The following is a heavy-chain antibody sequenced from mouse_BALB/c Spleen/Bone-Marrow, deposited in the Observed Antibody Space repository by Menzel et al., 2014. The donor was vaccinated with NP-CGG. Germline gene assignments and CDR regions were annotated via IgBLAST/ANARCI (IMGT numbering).Heavy chain of an antibody. D-gene: IGHD2-10*02. V-gene: IGHV1-84*02. J-gene: IGHJ2*01. CDR2: IYPGSGNT. Sequence: VQLQQSGPELVKPGASVKISCKASGYTFTDSYIHWVKQKPGQGLEWIGWIYPGSGNTKYNEKFKGKATLTVDTSSSTAYMQLSSQTTEETAVYFCGSSPLYGNYDDYWGQGTTLTVSS. CDR1: GYTFTDSY. CDR3: GSSPLYGNYDDY.